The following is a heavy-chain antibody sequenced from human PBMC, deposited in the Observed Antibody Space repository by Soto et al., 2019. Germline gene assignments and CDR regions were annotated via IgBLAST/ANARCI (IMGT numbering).Heavy chain of an antibody. CDR3: ARGSTYYYDSSGYSIYYFEY. CDR1: ACTFSTYW. J-gene: IGHJ4*02. V-gene: IGHV3-7*03. D-gene: IGHD3-22*01. Sequence: GGSLRLSCASSACTFSTYWMSCVRHSPGKWLEWVANIKQDGSEKYYVDSVKGRFTISRDNAKNSLYLQMNSLRAEDTAVYYCARGSTYYYDSSGYSIYYFEYLGQGTLGIVSS. CDR2: IKQDGSEK.